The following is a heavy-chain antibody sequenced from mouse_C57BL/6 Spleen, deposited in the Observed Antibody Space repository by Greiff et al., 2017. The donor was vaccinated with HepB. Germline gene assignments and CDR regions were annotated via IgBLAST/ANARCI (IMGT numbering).Heavy chain of an antibody. CDR3: AQTAQATFIFDY. J-gene: IGHJ2*01. CDR1: GYAFSSSW. CDR2: IYPGDGDT. D-gene: IGHD3-2*02. Sequence: VQLQQSGPELVKPGASVKISCKASGYAFSSSWMNWVKQRPGKGLEWIGRIYPGDGDTNYNGKFKGKATLTADKSSSTAYMQLSSLTSEDSAVYFCAQTAQATFIFDYWGQGTTLTVSS. V-gene: IGHV1-82*01.